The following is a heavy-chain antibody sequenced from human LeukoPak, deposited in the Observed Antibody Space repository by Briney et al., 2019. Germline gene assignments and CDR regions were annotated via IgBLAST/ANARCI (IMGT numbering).Heavy chain of an antibody. Sequence: GASVKVSCKAPGYTFTGYYMHWVRQAPGQGLEWMGWINPNSGGTKYAQKFQGRVTMTSDKSISTAYMELSRLRSDDTAVYYCASLGSPPAEFDYWGQGTLVTVSS. V-gene: IGHV1-2*02. D-gene: IGHD1-26*01. CDR1: GYTFTGYY. J-gene: IGHJ4*02. CDR3: ASLGSPPAEFDY. CDR2: INPNSGGT.